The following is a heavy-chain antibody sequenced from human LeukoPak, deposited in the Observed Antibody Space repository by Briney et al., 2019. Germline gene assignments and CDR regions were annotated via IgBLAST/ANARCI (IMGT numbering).Heavy chain of an antibody. Sequence: GGSLRLSCAGSGFTFSSYEMNWVRQAPGKGLEWVSTISGNGDRSDYADSVKGRFTISRDNSKNTVYVQMDSLRAEDTAVYYCAKGSGYSGPPDWGQGTLVTVSA. J-gene: IGHJ4*02. CDR1: GFTFSSYE. D-gene: IGHD5-12*01. V-gene: IGHV3-23*01. CDR3: AKGSGYSGPPD. CDR2: ISGNGDRS.